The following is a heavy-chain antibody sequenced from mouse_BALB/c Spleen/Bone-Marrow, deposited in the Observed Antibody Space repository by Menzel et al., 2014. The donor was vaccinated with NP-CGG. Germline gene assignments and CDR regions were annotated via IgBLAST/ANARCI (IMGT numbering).Heavy chain of an antibody. CDR2: IAPGSGST. Sequence: DLTKRCSSRMLSCNAYDYTFTSYWINWIKQRPGQGLEWIGRIAPGSGSTYYNEMFKGKATLTVDTSSSTAYIQLSSLSSEDSAVYFCAREDMGYGNNDWFA. CDR3: AREDMGYGNNDWFA. V-gene: IGHV1S41*01. CDR1: DYTFTSYW. J-gene: IGHJ3*01. D-gene: IGHD2-1*01.